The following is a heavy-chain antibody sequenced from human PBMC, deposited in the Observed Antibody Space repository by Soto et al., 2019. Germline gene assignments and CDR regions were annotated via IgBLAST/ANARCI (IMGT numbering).Heavy chain of an antibody. CDR3: ARGLGGSTRGY. J-gene: IGHJ4*02. CDR1: GGSFSGYY. Sequence: QVQLQQWGAGLLKPSETLSLTCAVYGGSFSGYYWSWIRQPPGKGLEWIGEINHSGSTNYNPSLKSRVTISVDTSKNQFSLKLSSVTAADTAVYYCARGLGGSTRGYWGQGTLVTVSS. CDR2: INHSGST. V-gene: IGHV4-34*01. D-gene: IGHD6-13*01.